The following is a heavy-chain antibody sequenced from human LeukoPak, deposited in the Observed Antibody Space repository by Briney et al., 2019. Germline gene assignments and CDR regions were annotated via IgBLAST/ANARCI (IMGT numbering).Heavy chain of an antibody. CDR3: AKDRLSVAARHYFDY. V-gene: IGHV3-21*01. Sequence: PGGSLRLSCAASQFTFSSYNMNWVRQAPGKGLEWVSSISATGRYIYYADSVKGRFTVSRDNSKNTLYLQMNSLRAEDTAVYYCAKDRLSVAARHYFDYWGQGTLVTVSS. CDR1: QFTFSSYN. J-gene: IGHJ4*02. CDR2: ISATGRYI. D-gene: IGHD6-6*01.